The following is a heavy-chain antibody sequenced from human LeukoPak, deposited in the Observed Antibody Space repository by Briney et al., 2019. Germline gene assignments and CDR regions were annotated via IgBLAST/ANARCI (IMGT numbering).Heavy chain of an antibody. V-gene: IGHV3-30*03. D-gene: IGHD3-22*01. CDR1: GFTFSSYG. J-gene: IGHJ6*03. CDR3: ARDRDELDYYDSSGYYPVYYMDV. CDR2: ISYDGSNK. Sequence: GGSLRLSCAASGFTFSSYGMHWVRQAPGKGLEWVAVISYDGSNKYYADSVKGRFTISRDNAKNSLYLQMNSLRAEDTAVYYCARDRDELDYYDSSGYYPVYYMDVWGKGTTVTVSS.